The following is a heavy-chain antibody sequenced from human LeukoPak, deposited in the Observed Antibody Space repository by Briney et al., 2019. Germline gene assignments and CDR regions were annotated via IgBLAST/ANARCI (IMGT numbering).Heavy chain of an antibody. J-gene: IGHJ4*02. CDR2: SRNKASSYTT. CDR1: GFKFSDHY. V-gene: IGHV3-72*01. Sequence: GGSQRLSCAASGFKFSDHYIDWVRQAPGKGLEWVGRSRNKASSYTTEYAASVEGRFTISRDVSESSLYLQMNSLRAEDTAVYYCARGGLDSSSWHQFDYWGQGTLVTVSS. CDR3: ARGGLDSSSWHQFDY. D-gene: IGHD6-13*01.